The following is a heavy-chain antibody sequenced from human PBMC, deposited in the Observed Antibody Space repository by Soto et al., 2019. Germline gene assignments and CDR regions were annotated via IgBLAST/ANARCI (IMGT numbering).Heavy chain of an antibody. CDR2: ISYDGTKT. V-gene: IGHV3-30*03. CDR1: GFTFSGFG. Sequence: VQLVESGGGVVQPGRSLRLSCAPSGFTFSGFGMFWVRQAPGKGLEWVSFISYDGTKTYYADSVNGRFTISRDNPKSTLFLQMDSLRVDDTAVYYCAREGRWLQPPDYWGQGTLVTVSS. J-gene: IGHJ4*02. CDR3: AREGRWLQPPDY. D-gene: IGHD5-12*01.